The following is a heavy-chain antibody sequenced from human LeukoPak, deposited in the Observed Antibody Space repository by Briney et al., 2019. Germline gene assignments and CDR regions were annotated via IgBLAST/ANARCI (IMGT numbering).Heavy chain of an antibody. Sequence: GASVKVSCKASGGTFSSYAISLGRQAPGQGLEWMGRIIPILGIANYAQKFQGRVTITADKSMSTAYMELSSLRSEDTAVYYCATIRSYYDSSGYPPEFDYWGQGTLVTVSS. CDR3: ATIRSYYDSSGYPPEFDY. J-gene: IGHJ4*02. V-gene: IGHV1-69*04. CDR2: IIPILGIA. CDR1: GGTFSSYA. D-gene: IGHD3-22*01.